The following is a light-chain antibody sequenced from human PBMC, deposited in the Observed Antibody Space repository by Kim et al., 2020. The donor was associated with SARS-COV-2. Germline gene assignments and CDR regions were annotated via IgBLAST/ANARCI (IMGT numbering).Light chain of an antibody. CDR2: DAS. Sequence: DIQMTQSPSSLSASVGDRVTITCQASQDISNYLNWYQQKPGKAPKLLIYDASNLETGVPSRFSGSGSGTDFTFTISSLQPEDIATYHCQQYDNLPPGLTFGGGTKVDIK. V-gene: IGKV1-33*01. CDR1: QDISNY. CDR3: QQYDNLPPGLT. J-gene: IGKJ4*01.